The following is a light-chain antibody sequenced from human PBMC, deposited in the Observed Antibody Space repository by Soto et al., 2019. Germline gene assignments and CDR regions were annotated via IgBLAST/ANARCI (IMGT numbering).Light chain of an antibody. CDR1: QSISSW. J-gene: IGKJ1*01. CDR3: QQYNSYRT. Sequence: DIQMTQSPSTLSASVGDRLTITCRASQSISSWLAWYQQKPGKAPXXLIYDASSLESGVPSRFSGSGSGTEFTLTISSLQPDDFATYYCQQYNSYRTFGQGTKVDIK. CDR2: DAS. V-gene: IGKV1-5*01.